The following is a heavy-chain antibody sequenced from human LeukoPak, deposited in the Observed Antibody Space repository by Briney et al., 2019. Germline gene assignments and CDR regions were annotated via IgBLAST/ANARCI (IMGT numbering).Heavy chain of an antibody. Sequence: GGSLRLSCAASGFTFSSYAMHWVRRAPGKGLEGVAVISYDGSNKYYADSVKGRFTISRDNSKNTLYLQMNSLRAEDTAVYYCAREDTAMVIDYWGQGTLVTVSS. J-gene: IGHJ4*02. D-gene: IGHD5-18*01. CDR1: GFTFSSYA. CDR2: ISYDGSNK. CDR3: AREDTAMVIDY. V-gene: IGHV3-30*04.